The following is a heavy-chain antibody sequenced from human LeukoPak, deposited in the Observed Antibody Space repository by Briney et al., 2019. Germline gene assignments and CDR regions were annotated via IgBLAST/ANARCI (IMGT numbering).Heavy chain of an antibody. Sequence: PGGSLRLSCAASRFTFSSYSMNWVRQAPGKGLEWVSSISSSSSYIYYADSVKGRFTISRDNAKNTLYLQMNSLRAEDTAVYYCARDVERGVRGATAHDYWGQGTLVTVSS. D-gene: IGHD3-10*01. J-gene: IGHJ4*02. CDR2: ISSSSSYI. CDR3: ARDVERGVRGATAHDY. V-gene: IGHV3-21*01. CDR1: RFTFSSYS.